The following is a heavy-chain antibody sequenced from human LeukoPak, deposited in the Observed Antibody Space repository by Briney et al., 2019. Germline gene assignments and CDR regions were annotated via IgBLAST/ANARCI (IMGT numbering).Heavy chain of an antibody. J-gene: IGHJ4*02. CDR1: GGSFSGYY. V-gene: IGHV4-34*01. CDR2: INHSGST. CDR3: ARERISSSWPFSVPVGIDY. Sequence: PSETLSLTCAVYGGSFSGYYWRWIRQPPGKGLEWIGEINHSGSTNYNPSLKSRVTISVDTSKNQFSLKLSSVTAADTAVYYCARERISSSWPFSVPVGIDYWGQGTLVTVSS. D-gene: IGHD6-13*01.